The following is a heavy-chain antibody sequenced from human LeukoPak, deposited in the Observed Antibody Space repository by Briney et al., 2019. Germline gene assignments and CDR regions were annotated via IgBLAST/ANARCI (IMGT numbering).Heavy chain of an antibody. Sequence: PGGSLRLSCAASGFIVRNNYMSWVRQAPGKGLEWVSVIYIGGSTFYADSVKGRFTISRDNSKNTLYLQMSSLRVEDTAVYYCARGWQLVPDYWVQGTLVTVSS. J-gene: IGHJ4*02. CDR2: IYIGGST. CDR1: GFIVRNNY. D-gene: IGHD6-13*01. V-gene: IGHV3-53*01. CDR3: ARGWQLVPDY.